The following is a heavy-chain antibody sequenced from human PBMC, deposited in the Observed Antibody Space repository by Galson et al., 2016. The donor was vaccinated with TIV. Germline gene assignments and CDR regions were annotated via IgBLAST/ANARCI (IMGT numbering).Heavy chain of an antibody. D-gene: IGHD2/OR15-2a*01. CDR2: FDPEVSKT. CDR1: GDSLSDLS. J-gene: IGHJ4*02. CDR3: ATVAWFPGLSLDN. V-gene: IGHV1-24*01. Sequence: SVKVSCKVSGDSLSDLSMHWVRQAPGKGLEWMGGFDPEVSKTVYAQKLQGRVTMTADTYRDTAYMELGSLGFEDTAVYYCATVAWFPGLSLDNWGQGTLITVSS.